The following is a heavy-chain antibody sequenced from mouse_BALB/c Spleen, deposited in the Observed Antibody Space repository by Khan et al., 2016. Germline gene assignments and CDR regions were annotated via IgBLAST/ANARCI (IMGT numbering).Heavy chain of an antibody. V-gene: IGHV9-3-1*01. D-gene: IGHD1-1*01. CDR3: ATGIPTVVATGGHY. Sequence: QIQLVQSGPELKKPGETVKISCKASGYTFTNFGINWVRQAPGKGLEWMDWINTNTGETTYADDFKGRFAFSLETSASTAYLQINNLKNEDTATYVCATGIPTVVATGGHYGGQGTTLTVSS. J-gene: IGHJ2*01. CDR2: INTNTGET. CDR1: GYTFTNFG.